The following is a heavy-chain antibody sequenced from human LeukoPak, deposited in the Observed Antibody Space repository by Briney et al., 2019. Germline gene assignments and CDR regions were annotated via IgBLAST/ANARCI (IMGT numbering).Heavy chain of an antibody. D-gene: IGHD2-8*01. J-gene: IGHJ6*02. CDR3: ARDNDYYYGMDV. CDR2: ISSRSSYI. CDR1: GFTFSSYS. Sequence: GGSLRLSCAASGFTFSSYSMNWVRQAPGKGLEWVSSISSRSSYIYYADSVKGRFTISRDNAKNSLYLQMNSLRAEDTAVYYCARDNDYYYGMDVWGQGTTVTVSS. V-gene: IGHV3-21*01.